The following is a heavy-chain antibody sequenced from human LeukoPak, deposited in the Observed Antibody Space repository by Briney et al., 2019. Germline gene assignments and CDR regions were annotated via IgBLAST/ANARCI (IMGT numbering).Heavy chain of an antibody. CDR3: ARDFTPDFWSGYFDY. Sequence: PTASVKVSCKASGYTFTSYYMHWVRQAPGQGLEWMGIINPSGGSTSYAQKFQGRVTMTRDTSTSTVYMELSSLRSEDTAVYYCARDFTPDFWSGYFDYWGQGTLVTVSS. CDR1: GYTFTSYY. V-gene: IGHV1-46*01. D-gene: IGHD3-3*01. CDR2: INPSGGST. J-gene: IGHJ4*02.